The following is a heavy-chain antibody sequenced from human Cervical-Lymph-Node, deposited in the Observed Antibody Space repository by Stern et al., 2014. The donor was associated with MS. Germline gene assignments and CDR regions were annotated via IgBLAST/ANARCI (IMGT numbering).Heavy chain of an antibody. CDR1: GYTFTSYY. Sequence: QVQLVQFGAEVKKPGASAKVSCKASGYTFTSYYMHWVRQAPGQGLEGMGIIKPSGGSTSYAQKFQGRVTMTRDTSTSTVYMELSSLRSEDTAVYYCARDARVLRYFDWLPSDYWGQGTLVTVSS. D-gene: IGHD3-9*01. J-gene: IGHJ4*02. V-gene: IGHV1-46*01. CDR3: ARDARVLRYFDWLPSDY. CDR2: IKPSGGST.